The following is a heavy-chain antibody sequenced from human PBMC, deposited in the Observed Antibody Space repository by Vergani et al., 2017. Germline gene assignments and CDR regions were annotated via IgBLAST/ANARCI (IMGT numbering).Heavy chain of an antibody. V-gene: IGHV3-23*01. CDR3: VQDVGSYENFFDS. J-gene: IGHJ4*02. CDR1: GFTFSTYG. CDR2: LTGGGGST. Sequence: EVQLLESGGSLKQPGGSVRLSCAASGFTFSTYGMHWVRQAPGKGLEWVAALTGGGGSTYYADSFKGRFIISRDNSRDTMYLQMNSLRPEDTATYYCVQDVGSYENFFDSWGQGPLVTVSS. D-gene: IGHD1-26*01.